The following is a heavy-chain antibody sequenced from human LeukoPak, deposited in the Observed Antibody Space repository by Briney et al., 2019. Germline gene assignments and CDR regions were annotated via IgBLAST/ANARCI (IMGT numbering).Heavy chain of an antibody. CDR2: INPSGGST. CDR1: GYTFTDYG. CDR3: ARLHSSSWYHDAFDI. Sequence: ASVKVSCKASGYTFTDYGISWVRQAPGQGLEWMGIINPSGGSTSYAQKFQGRVTMTRDTSTSTVYMELSSLRSEDTAVYYCARLHSSSWYHDAFDIWGQGTMVTVSS. J-gene: IGHJ3*02. D-gene: IGHD6-13*01. V-gene: IGHV1-46*01.